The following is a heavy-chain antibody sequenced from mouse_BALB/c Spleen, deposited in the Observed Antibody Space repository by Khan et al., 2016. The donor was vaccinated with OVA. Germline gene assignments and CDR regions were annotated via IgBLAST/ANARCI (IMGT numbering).Heavy chain of an antibody. J-gene: IGHJ2*01. CDR2: INPTSGYT. V-gene: IGHV1-7*01. CDR3: TRDRIDY. Sequence: QVQLQQSGAELAKPGASVKMSCKASGYTFTSYWMHWVKQRPGQGLEWIGYINPTSGYTDYNEKFKDKATLSADTSSSTAYMPLSSLTSEDSAVYYCTRDRIDYWGQGTTLTVSS. CDR1: GYTFTSYW.